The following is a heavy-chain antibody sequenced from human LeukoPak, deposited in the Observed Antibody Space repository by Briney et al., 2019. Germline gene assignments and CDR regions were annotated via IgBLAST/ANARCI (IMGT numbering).Heavy chain of an antibody. CDR2: IYYSGST. CDR1: GGSINSDGYY. J-gene: IGHJ4*02. D-gene: IGHD5-18*01. V-gene: IGHV4-31*03. CDR3: ARGPTYSYGYGDY. Sequence: SETLSLTCTVSGGSINSDGYYWSWIRQHPGKGLEWIGYIYYSGSTYYNPSLKSRVTISVDTSKNQLSLKLSSVTAADTAVYYCARGPTYSYGYGDYWGQGTLVTVSS.